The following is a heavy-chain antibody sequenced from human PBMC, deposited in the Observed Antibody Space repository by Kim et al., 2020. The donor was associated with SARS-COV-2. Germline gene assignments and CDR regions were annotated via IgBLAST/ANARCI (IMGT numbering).Heavy chain of an antibody. D-gene: IGHD3-10*01. CDR3: ARGSGVRGVIGRYGMDV. J-gene: IGHJ6*02. Sequence: GGSLRLSCAASGFTFSSYSMNWVRQAPGKGLEWVSSISSSSSYIYYADSVKGRFTISRDNAKNSLYLQMNSLRAEDTAVYYCARGSGVRGVIGRYGMDVWGQGTTVTVSS. CDR1: GFTFSSYS. V-gene: IGHV3-21*01. CDR2: ISSSSSYI.